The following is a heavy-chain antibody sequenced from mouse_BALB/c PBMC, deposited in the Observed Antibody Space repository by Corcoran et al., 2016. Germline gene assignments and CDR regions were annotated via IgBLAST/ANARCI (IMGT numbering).Heavy chain of an antibody. CDR1: GFNIKENY. V-gene: IGHV14-3*02. CDR2: SDPANGNT. J-gene: IGHJ1*01. CDR3: ARWEWYFDV. D-gene: IGHD4-1*01. Sequence: VQLEQSGAVLVKPGASDKLSCTASGFNIKENYMHWVKQRPEQGLECIGRSDPANGNTKYDLKFQGKATIPADTSSNTAYLQLRSLTSEDTAVYYCARWEWYFDVLGAGATVTVSS.